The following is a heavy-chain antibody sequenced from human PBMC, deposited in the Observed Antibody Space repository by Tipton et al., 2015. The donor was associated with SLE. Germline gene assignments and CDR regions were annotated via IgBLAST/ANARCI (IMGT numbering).Heavy chain of an antibody. Sequence: SLRLSCAASGFTFSNYGMHWVRQAPGKGLEWVAVISYDGSNKYYADSVKGRFSISRDNSKNTQYLQINSVRAEDTAVYYCAKGVGFGDYFDYWGQGTLVTVSS. D-gene: IGHD3-10*01. CDR2: ISYDGSNK. V-gene: IGHV3-30*18. CDR3: AKGVGFGDYFDY. J-gene: IGHJ4*02. CDR1: GFTFSNYG.